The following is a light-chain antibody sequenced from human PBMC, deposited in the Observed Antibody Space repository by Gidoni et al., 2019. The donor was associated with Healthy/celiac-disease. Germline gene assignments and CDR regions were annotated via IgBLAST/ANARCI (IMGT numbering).Light chain of an antibody. Sequence: DIQLTQSPSSLSASVGDRVTITSRASQSISSYLNWYQQKPGKAPKLLIYAASSLKSGVPSRFSGSGSGTDFTLTISSLQPEDFGTYYCQQSYSTPRTFGQGTKVEIK. CDR1: QSISSY. CDR3: QQSYSTPRT. CDR2: AAS. J-gene: IGKJ1*01. V-gene: IGKV1-39*01.